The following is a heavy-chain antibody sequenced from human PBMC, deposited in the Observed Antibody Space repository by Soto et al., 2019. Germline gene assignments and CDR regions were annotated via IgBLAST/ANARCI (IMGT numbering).Heavy chain of an antibody. CDR2: INHSGFT. J-gene: IGHJ4*02. V-gene: IGHV4-34*01. CDR1: GASFSDYS. Sequence: PSETLSLTCTVFGASFSDYSWTWIRQPPGKGLEWIGDINHSGFTNYSPSLKSRVTILVDTSKNQFSLKLSSVTAADTAVYYCASEVPYYFDYWGQGTLVTVSS. CDR3: ASEVPYYFDY. D-gene: IGHD1-1*01.